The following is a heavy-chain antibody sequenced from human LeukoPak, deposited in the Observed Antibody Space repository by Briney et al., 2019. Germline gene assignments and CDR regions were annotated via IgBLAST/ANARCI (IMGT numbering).Heavy chain of an antibody. CDR2: IWYDGSDK. CDR3: ARDRVLHYFDY. D-gene: IGHD3-16*01. V-gene: IGHV3-33*01. J-gene: IGHJ4*02. CDR1: GFTFSSHG. Sequence: PGGSLRLPCAASGFTFSSHGMHWVRQAPGKGLEWVAVIWYDGSDKYYADSVKGRFTISRDNSKNTLYLQMTSLRADDTAVYYCARDRVLHYFDYWGQGALVTVSS.